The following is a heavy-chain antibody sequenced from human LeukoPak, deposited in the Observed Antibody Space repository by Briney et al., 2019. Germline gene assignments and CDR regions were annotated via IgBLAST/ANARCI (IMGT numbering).Heavy chain of an antibody. J-gene: IGHJ4*02. CDR2: IISSSRYI. V-gene: IGHV3-21*01. Sequence: KAGGSLRLSCAASGFTFSHYSMNWVRQAPGKGLEWVSSIISSSRYIYYADSVKGRFTISRDNAKNSPYMQMNSLRAEDTDVYYCARGSWQQLVLWGVGSYFDYWGQGTLVTVSS. CDR1: GFTFSHYS. CDR3: ARGSWQQLVLWGVGSYFDY. D-gene: IGHD6-13*01.